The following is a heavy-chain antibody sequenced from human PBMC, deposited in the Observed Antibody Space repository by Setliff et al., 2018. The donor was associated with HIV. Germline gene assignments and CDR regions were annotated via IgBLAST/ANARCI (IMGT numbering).Heavy chain of an antibody. D-gene: IGHD3-16*01. CDR3: ARLGHTFGGPGY. J-gene: IGHJ4*02. CDR2: FYHSGST. CDR1: GYSISSGYY. Sequence: LSLTCTVSGYSISSGYYWGWIRQPPGKGLEWIGSFYHSGSTYYNPSLRSRVTISVDTSKNQFSLKLSSVTAADTAVYYCARLGHTFGGPGYWGQGTLVTVSS. V-gene: IGHV4-38-2*02.